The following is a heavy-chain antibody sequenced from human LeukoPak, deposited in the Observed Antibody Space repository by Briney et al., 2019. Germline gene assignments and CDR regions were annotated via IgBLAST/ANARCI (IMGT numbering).Heavy chain of an antibody. V-gene: IGHV2-5*02. Sequence: ESGPTLVNPTQTLTLTCTFSGFSLSTSGVGVGWIRQPPGKALEWLALIYWDDDKRYSPSLKSRLTITKDTSKNQVVLTMTNMDPVDTATYYCAHSRTKGYSGYDYPNWFDPWGQGTLVTVSS. D-gene: IGHD5-12*01. CDR1: GFSLSTSGVG. CDR3: AHSRTKGYSGYDYPNWFDP. J-gene: IGHJ5*02. CDR2: IYWDDDK.